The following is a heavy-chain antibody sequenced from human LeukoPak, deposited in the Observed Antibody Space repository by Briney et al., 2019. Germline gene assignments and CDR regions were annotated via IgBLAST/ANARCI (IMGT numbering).Heavy chain of an antibody. CDR3: AAGRDIAVAGPGGYFDY. V-gene: IGHV3-11*01. CDR1: GFTFSDYH. J-gene: IGHJ4*02. Sequence: GGSLRLSCAASGFTFSDYHMNWIRQAPGKGLEWVSYIRPGGNTIYFADSVNGRFTLSRDSARNSLSLQMNSLTAEDTAVYYCAAGRDIAVAGPGGYFDYWGRGTLVTVSS. CDR2: IRPGGNTI. D-gene: IGHD6-19*01.